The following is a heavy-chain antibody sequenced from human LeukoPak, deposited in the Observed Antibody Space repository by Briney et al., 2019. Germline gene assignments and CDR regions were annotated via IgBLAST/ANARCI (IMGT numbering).Heavy chain of an antibody. CDR3: ARASGIAAEDPGMDV. D-gene: IGHD6-25*01. CDR2: IWYDGSNK. V-gene: IGHV3-33*01. Sequence: PGGSLRLSCAASGFTFSSYGMHWVRQAPGKGLEWVAVIWYDGSNKYYADSVKGRFTISRDNSKNTLYLQMNSLRAEDTAVYYCARASGIAAEDPGMDVWGRGTTVTVSS. CDR1: GFTFSSYG. J-gene: IGHJ6*02.